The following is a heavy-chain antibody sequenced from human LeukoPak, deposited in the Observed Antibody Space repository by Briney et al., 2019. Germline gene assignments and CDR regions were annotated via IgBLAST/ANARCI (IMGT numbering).Heavy chain of an antibody. CDR3: ARGGRDWFDP. CDR2: IYYSGST. D-gene: IGHD1-26*01. CDR1: DGSISRYL. Sequence: SETLSLTCAVSDGSISRYLWSWIRQPPGKGLEWIGYIYYSGSTNYNPSLKSRVTISVDTSKNQFSLKLSSVTAADTAVYYCARGGRDWFDPWGQGTLVTVPS. J-gene: IGHJ5*02. V-gene: IGHV4-59*08.